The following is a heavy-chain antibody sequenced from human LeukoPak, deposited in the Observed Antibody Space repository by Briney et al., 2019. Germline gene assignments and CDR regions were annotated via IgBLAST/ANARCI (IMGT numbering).Heavy chain of an antibody. CDR1: GGSFSGYY. CDR3: ARGRCLWQIHFDY. D-gene: IGHD4-17*01. J-gene: IGHJ4*02. CDR2: INHSGST. V-gene: IGHV4-34*01. Sequence: SQTLSLTCAVYGGSFSGYYWSWIRQPPGKGLEWIGEINHSGSTNYNPSLKSRVTISVDTSKNQFSLKLSSVTAADTAVYYCARGRCLWQIHFDYWGQGTLVTVSS.